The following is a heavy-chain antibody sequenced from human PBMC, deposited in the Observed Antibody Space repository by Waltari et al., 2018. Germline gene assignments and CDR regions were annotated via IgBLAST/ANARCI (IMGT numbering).Heavy chain of an antibody. CDR1: GGSFSGYY. D-gene: IGHD5-18*01. Sequence: QVPLQQWGAGLLTPSETLSLTCAVYGGSFSGYYWSWIRQPPGKGLEWIGEINHSGSTNYNPSLKSRVTIAVDTSKNQFSLKLSSVTAADTAVYYCARGYILSDWGQGTLVTVSS. J-gene: IGHJ4*02. CDR3: ARGYILSD. V-gene: IGHV4-34*01. CDR2: INHSGST.